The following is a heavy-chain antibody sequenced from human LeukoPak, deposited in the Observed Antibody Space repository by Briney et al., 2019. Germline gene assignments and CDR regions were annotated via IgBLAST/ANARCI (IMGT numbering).Heavy chain of an antibody. V-gene: IGHV4-61*02. CDR2: IYTSGST. Sequence: PSETLSFTCTVSGDSISSGIHYWSWIRQPAGKGLEWIGRIYTSGSTNYNPSLKSRVTISVDTSKNQFSLKLSSVTAADTAVYFCARAYSSSWYFNWFDPWGQGTLVTVSS. CDR1: GDSISSGIHY. J-gene: IGHJ5*02. CDR3: ARAYSSSWYFNWFDP. D-gene: IGHD6-13*01.